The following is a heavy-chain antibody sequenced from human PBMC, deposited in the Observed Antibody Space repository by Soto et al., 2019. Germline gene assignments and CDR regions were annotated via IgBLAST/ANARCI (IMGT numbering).Heavy chain of an antibody. Sequence: SVKVSCKASGYTFTSYYMHWVRQAPGQGLEWMGRIIPILGIANYAQKFQGRVTITADKSTSTAYMELSSLRSEDTAVYYCAREYYYDSSGADAFDIWGQGTMVTVSS. J-gene: IGHJ3*02. V-gene: IGHV1-69*04. CDR2: IIPILGIA. CDR1: GYTFTSYY. D-gene: IGHD3-22*01. CDR3: AREYYYDSSGADAFDI.